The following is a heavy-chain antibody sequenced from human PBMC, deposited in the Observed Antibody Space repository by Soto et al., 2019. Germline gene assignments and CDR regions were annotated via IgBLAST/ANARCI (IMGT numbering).Heavy chain of an antibody. D-gene: IGHD2-21*01. J-gene: IGHJ6*02. Sequence: EVQLLESGGGLEQPGGSLRLSCAASGFTFSSFAMTWVRQAPGKGLEWVSGISGDGISTYYTDSVKGRFTISRDNSKKRLYLDMYSRRVEDRAVEFCAREVSRKGTTDAGDHYYYDGVDVWGQGTTVTVSS. CDR1: GFTFSSFA. V-gene: IGHV3-23*01. CDR2: ISGDGIST. CDR3: AREVSRKGTTDAGDHYYYDGVDV.